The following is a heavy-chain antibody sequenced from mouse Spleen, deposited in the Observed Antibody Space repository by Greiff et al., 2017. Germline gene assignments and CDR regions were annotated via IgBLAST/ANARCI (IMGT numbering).Heavy chain of an antibody. J-gene: IGHJ2*01. V-gene: IGHV2-6*02. CDR1: GFSLTSYG. Sequence: VQLQQSGPGLVAPSQSLSITCTVSGFSLTSYGVHWVRQPPGKGLEWLVVIWSDGSTTYNSALKSRLSISKDNSKSQVFLKMNSLQTDDTAMYYCARKGGGYPYYFDYWGQGTTLTVSS. D-gene: IGHD1-1*02. CDR2: IWSDGST. CDR3: ARKGGGYPYYFDY.